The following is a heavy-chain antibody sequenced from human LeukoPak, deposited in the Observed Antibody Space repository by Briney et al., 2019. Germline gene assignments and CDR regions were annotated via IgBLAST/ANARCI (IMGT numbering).Heavy chain of an antibody. V-gene: IGHV1-2*02. CDR2: ISPNTGGT. Sequence: ASVKVSCKASGYTFTDYNIHWVRQAPGQGLEWMGWISPNTGGTKYAQEFQGRVTVTRDTSISAAYMELSRLRSGDTAMYYCARPVLRLSGAFEFWGQGTPVIVSS. CDR3: ARPVLRLSGAFEF. D-gene: IGHD3-16*01. J-gene: IGHJ4*02. CDR1: GYTFTDYN.